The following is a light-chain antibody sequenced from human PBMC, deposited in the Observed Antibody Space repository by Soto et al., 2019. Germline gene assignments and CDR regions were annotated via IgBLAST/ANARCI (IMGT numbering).Light chain of an antibody. V-gene: IGKV1D-12*01. CDR3: QQAHSFPYS. Sequence: DIQMTQSPSSVSASVGDRVTITCRESQSISMWLAWYQQKPVKDPKLMIYAASSLKSGVPSRFSGSGSGTDFTLTITSLQPEDFATYYCQQAHSFPYSLGQGTKLRIK. CDR2: AAS. J-gene: IGKJ2*01. CDR1: QSISMW.